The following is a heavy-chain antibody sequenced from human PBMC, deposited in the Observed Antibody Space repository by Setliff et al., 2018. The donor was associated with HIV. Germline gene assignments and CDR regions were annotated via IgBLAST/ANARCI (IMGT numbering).Heavy chain of an antibody. V-gene: IGHV3-48*03. J-gene: IGHJ4*02. Sequence: PGGSLRLSCAASGFTFSIYEMNWVRQAPGKGLEWASYMTASGSKIYYVDSVGGRFTISRDNAENSLYLRMNSLRAEDTAVYYCARTYYGGNYWGQGALVTVSS. CDR3: ARTYYGGNY. CDR2: MTASGSKI. D-gene: IGHD4-17*01. CDR1: GFTFSIYE.